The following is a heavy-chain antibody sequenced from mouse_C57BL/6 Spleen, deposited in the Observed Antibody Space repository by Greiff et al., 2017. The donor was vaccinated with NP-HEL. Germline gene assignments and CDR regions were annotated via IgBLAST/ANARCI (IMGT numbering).Heavy chain of an antibody. J-gene: IGHJ4*01. D-gene: IGHD1-1*01. Sequence: QVQLQQSGAELARPGASVKLSCKASGYTFTSYGISWVKQRTGQGLEWIGEIYPRSGNTYYNEKFKGKATLTADKSSSTAYMELRSLTSEDSAVYFGARYDYGSSYRYYAMDYWGQGTSVTVSS. CDR3: ARYDYGSSYRYYAMDY. CDR1: GYTFTSYG. V-gene: IGHV1-81*01. CDR2: IYPRSGNT.